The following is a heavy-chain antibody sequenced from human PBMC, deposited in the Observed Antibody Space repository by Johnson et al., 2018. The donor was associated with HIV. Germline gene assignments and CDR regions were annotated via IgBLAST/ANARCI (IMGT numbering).Heavy chain of an antibody. V-gene: IGHV3-30*02. CDR1: GFTFSSYG. D-gene: IGHD5-18*01. J-gene: IGHJ3*02. CDR2: TRFDGSKK. Sequence: QVQLVESGGGVVQPGGSLRLSCAASGFTFSSYGMHWVRQTPGKGLEWVAFTRFDGSKKYYADSVKGRFTISRDNSKNILYLQMNSLRAEDTATYYCARLPSGYNRDTFNIWGQGTMVTVSS. CDR3: ARLPSGYNRDTFNI.